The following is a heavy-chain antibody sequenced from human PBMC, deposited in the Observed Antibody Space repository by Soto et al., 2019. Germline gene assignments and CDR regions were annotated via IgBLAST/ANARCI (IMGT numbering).Heavy chain of an antibody. V-gene: IGHV3-74*01. D-gene: IGHD1-7*01. Sequence: GGSLRLSXAASGFTFSSYWMHWVRQAPGKGLMWVSRIHNDGSTTRYADSVKGRFTISRDNAKNTLYLQMSSLRVEDTAVYYCARDNWNSYWGQGTLVTVSS. CDR2: IHNDGSTT. J-gene: IGHJ4*01. CDR3: ARDNWNSY. CDR1: GFTFSSYW.